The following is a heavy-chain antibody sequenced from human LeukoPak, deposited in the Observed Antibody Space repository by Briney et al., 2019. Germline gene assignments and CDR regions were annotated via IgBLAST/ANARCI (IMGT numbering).Heavy chain of an antibody. J-gene: IGHJ4*02. D-gene: IGHD3-22*01. Sequence: PSETLSLTCAVYGGSFSGYYWSWIRQPPGKGLEWIGEINHSGSTNYNPSLKSRVTISVDTSKNQFSLKLSSVTAADTAVYYCARGVQDGSGYYSGGYYFDYWGQGTLVTVSS. CDR2: INHSGST. CDR3: ARGVQDGSGYYSGGYYFDY. V-gene: IGHV4-34*01. CDR1: GGSFSGYY.